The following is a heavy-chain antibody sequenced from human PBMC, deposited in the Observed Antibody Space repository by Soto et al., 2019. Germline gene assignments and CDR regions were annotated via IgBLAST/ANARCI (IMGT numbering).Heavy chain of an antibody. CDR3: AKAALTWIQLWLVRMPDY. Sequence: QVQLVESGGGVVQPGRSLRLSCAASGFTFSSYGMHWVRQAPGKGLEWVAVISYDGSNKYYADSVKGRFTISRDNSKNTLYLQMNSLRAEDTTVYYCAKAALTWIQLWLVRMPDYWGQGTLVTVSS. J-gene: IGHJ4*02. D-gene: IGHD5-18*01. CDR2: ISYDGSNK. V-gene: IGHV3-30*18. CDR1: GFTFSSYG.